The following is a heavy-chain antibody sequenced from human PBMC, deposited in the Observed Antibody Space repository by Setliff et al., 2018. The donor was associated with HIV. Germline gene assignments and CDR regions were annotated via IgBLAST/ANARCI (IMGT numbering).Heavy chain of an antibody. D-gene: IGHD2-21*02. CDR3: ARGEFYCGTDCYWSSFDY. CDR2: VSSIGNT. J-gene: IGHJ4*02. V-gene: IGHV4-4*08. Sequence: PSETLSLTCRVSGISINGYYWSWIRQSPRTRLEWIGYVSSIGNTNYNPSLKSRVTISVDTSKNQFSLQLNSVTAADTAVYFCARGEFYCGTDCYWSSFDYWGQGILVTISS. CDR1: GISINGYY.